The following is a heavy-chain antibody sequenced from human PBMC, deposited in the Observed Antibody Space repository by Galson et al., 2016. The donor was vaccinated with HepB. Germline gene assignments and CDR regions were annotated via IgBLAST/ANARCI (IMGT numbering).Heavy chain of an antibody. CDR1: GFTFSNYP. V-gene: IGHV3-30-3*01. CDR2: ISHDGFDK. CDR3: ARQAITYDLLTPLDY. Sequence: SLRLSCAASGFTFSNYPFHWVRQAPGKGLEWVASISHDGFDKYYGDSVKGRFTISRDVSKNTLSLQMIRLRSADTAVYYCARQAITYDLLTPLDYWGQGTLVTVSS. D-gene: IGHD3-9*01. J-gene: IGHJ4*02.